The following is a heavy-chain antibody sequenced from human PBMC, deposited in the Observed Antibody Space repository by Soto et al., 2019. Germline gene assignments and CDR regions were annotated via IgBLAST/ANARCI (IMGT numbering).Heavy chain of an antibody. CDR2: IIPILGIA. J-gene: IGHJ4*02. CDR1: GGTFSSYT. D-gene: IGHD2-15*01. Sequence: GASVKVSCKASGGTFSSYTISWVRQAPGQGLEWMGRIIPILGIANYAQKFQGRVTITADKSTSAAYMELSSLRSEDTAVYYCARVSTYCSGGSCRLTYYFDYWGQGTLVTVSS. CDR3: ARVSTYCSGGSCRLTYYFDY. V-gene: IGHV1-69*02.